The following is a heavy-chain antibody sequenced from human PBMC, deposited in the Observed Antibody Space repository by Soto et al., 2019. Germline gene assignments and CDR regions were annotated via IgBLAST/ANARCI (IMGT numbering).Heavy chain of an antibody. CDR2: INAGNGNT. Sequence: ASVKVSCKASGYTFTGYYMHWVRQAPGQGLEWMGWINAGNGNTKYSQGRVTITRDTSASTAYMELSSLRSEDTAVYYCARDLVMDVWGQGTTVTVSS. V-gene: IGHV1-3*01. CDR1: GYTFTGYY. D-gene: IGHD2-8*02. J-gene: IGHJ6*02. CDR3: ARDLVMDV.